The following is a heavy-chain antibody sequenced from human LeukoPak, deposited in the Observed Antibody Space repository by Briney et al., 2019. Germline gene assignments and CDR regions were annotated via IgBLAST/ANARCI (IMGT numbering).Heavy chain of an antibody. CDR2: INPNSGGT. CDR3: ARGEDSSSWYTVAYYFDY. V-gene: IGHV1-2*02. J-gene: IGHJ4*02. CDR1: GYTFTGYY. Sequence: ASVKVSCKASGYTFTGYYMHWVRQAPGQGLEWMGWINPNSGGTNYAQKFQGRVTMTRDTPISTAYMELSRLRSDDTAVYYCARGEDSSSWYTVAYYFDYWGQGTLVTVSS. D-gene: IGHD6-13*01.